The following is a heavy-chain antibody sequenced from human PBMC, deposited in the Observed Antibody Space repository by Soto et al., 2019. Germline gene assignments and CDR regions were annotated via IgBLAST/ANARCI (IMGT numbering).Heavy chain of an antibody. V-gene: IGHV3-23*01. Sequence: GGSLRLSCAASGFTFSRYAMSWVRQAPAKGLEWVSAISGSGGSTYYADSVKGRFTISRDNPKNTLYLQMNRLGAEDTAVYYCAKDRDESSGYLYYYYGMDVWGQGTTVTVSS. CDR2: ISGSGGST. J-gene: IGHJ6*02. D-gene: IGHD3-22*01. CDR1: GFTFSRYA. CDR3: AKDRDESSGYLYYYYGMDV.